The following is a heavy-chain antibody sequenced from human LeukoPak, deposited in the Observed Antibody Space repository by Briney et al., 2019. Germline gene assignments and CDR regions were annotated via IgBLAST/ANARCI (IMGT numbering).Heavy chain of an antibody. Sequence: SETLSLTCAVYGGSFSGYYWSWIRQPPGKGLEWIGEINHSGSTNYNPSLKSRVTISVDTSKNQFSLKLSSVTAADTAVYYCARHSWGYLRIWGQGTMVTVSS. CDR1: GGSFSGYY. V-gene: IGHV4-34*01. J-gene: IGHJ3*02. CDR3: ARHSWGYLRI. D-gene: IGHD3-22*01. CDR2: INHSGST.